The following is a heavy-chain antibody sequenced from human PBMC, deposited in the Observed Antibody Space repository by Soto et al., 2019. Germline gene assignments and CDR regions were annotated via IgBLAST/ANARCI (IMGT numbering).Heavy chain of an antibody. CDR1: GYTFTGYY. CDR2: INPNSGGT. V-gene: IGHV1-2*04. J-gene: IGHJ4*02. Sequence: ASVKVSCKASGYTFTGYYMHWVRQAPGQGLEWMGWINPNSGGTNYAQKFQGWVTMTRDTSISTAYMELSRLRSDDTAVYYCARDRGLSKDIVLMVYAILEGGIDYWGQGTLVTVSS. CDR3: ARDRGLSKDIVLMVYAILEGGIDY. D-gene: IGHD2-8*01.